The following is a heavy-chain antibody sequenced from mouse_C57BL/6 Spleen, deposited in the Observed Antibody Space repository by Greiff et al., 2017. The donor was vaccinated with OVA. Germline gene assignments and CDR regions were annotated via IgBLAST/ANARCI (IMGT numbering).Heavy chain of an antibody. CDR3: ARRGSSYGYFDV. CDR2: ISGGGGNT. Sequence: EVMLVESGGGLVKPGGSLKLSCAASGFTFSSYTMSWVRQTPEKRLEWVATISGGGGNTYYPDSVKGRFTISRDNAKNTLYLQMSSLRSEDTALYYCARRGSSYGYFDVWGTGTTVTVSS. J-gene: IGHJ1*03. D-gene: IGHD1-1*01. CDR1: GFTFSSYT. V-gene: IGHV5-9*01.